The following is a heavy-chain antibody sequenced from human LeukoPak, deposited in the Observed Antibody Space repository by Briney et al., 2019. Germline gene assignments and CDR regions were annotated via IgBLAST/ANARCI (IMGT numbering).Heavy chain of an antibody. V-gene: IGHV3-53*01. CDR2: IYSGGST. Sequence: GGSPRLSCAASGFTVSSNYMNWVRQAPGKGLEWVSVIYSGGSTYYADSVKGRFTISRDNSKNTLYLQMNTLRAEDTAVYYCARRYSSGWWIDYWGQGTLVTVSS. CDR3: ARRYSSGWWIDY. J-gene: IGHJ4*02. D-gene: IGHD6-19*01. CDR1: GFTVSSNY.